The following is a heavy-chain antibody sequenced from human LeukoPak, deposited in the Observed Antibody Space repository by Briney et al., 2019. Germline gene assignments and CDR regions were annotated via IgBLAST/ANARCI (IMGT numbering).Heavy chain of an antibody. CDR3: ARYRGLPDGLYFDY. V-gene: IGHV4-31*03. Sequence: PSETLSLTCTVSGDSISSGGYYWSWIRQHPGKGLEWIGYIYHSGSTYYNPSLKSRVTISVDTSKNQFSLKLSSVTAADTAVYYCARYRGLPDGLYFDYWGQGTLVTVSS. CDR2: IYHSGST. J-gene: IGHJ4*02. CDR1: GDSISSGGYY. D-gene: IGHD5-18*01.